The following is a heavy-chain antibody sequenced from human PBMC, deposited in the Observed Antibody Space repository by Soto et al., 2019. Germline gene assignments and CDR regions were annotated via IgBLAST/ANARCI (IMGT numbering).Heavy chain of an antibody. J-gene: IGHJ6*03. CDR1: GFTFSSYG. V-gene: IGHV3-33*01. CDR2: IWYDGSNK. CDR3: ARGIAAAGTNYYYYMDV. Sequence: GGSLRLSCAASGFTFSSYGMHWVRQAPGKGLEWVAVIWYDGSNKYYADSVKGRFTISRDNSKNTLYLQMNSLRAEDTAVYYCARGIAAAGTNYYYYMDVWGKGTTVTV. D-gene: IGHD6-13*01.